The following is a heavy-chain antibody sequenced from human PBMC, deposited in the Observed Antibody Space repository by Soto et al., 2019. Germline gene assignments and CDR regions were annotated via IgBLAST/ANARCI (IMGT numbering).Heavy chain of an antibody. Sequence: SETLSLTCTVSGGSISSYYWSWIRQPPGKGLEWIGYIYYSGSTNYNPSLKSRVTISVDTSKNQSSLKLSSVTAADTAVYYCAGCMITLNWFDSWGQGTLVIVSS. J-gene: IGHJ5*01. CDR2: IYYSGST. D-gene: IGHD3-16*01. V-gene: IGHV4-59*08. CDR1: GGSISSYY. CDR3: AGCMITLNWFDS.